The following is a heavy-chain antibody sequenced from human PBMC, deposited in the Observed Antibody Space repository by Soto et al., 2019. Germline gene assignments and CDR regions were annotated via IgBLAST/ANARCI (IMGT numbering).Heavy chain of an antibody. D-gene: IGHD1-26*01. Sequence: QVLLVQSGAEVKKPGASVKVSCKASGYIFRDYYIHWVRQAPGQGLEWLGWINPHSDDTRYAQKFRGRVTVTLDTSISTAYLDLSRLTSDDTAVYYCARDSATGPGIGWDYWGQGTLVTVSS. CDR1: GYIFRDYY. CDR3: ARDSATGPGIGWDY. CDR2: INPHSDDT. V-gene: IGHV1-2*02. J-gene: IGHJ4*01.